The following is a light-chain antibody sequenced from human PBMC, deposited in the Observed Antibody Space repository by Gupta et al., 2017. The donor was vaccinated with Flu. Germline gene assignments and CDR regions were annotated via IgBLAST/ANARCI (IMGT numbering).Light chain of an antibody. CDR2: EVS. V-gene: IGKV2D-29*01. J-gene: IGKJ1*01. CDR3: MQRLNFRT. Sequence: DIVMTQTPLSLSVTPGQAASISCRSSQSLVHGDGMTYFFWYVQKPGQPPQLLIYEVSKRFSGVPDRFSGSGSGTDFTLKSSRVEAEDVGIYYCMQRLNFRTFGQGTKVEVK. CDR1: QSLVHGDGMTY.